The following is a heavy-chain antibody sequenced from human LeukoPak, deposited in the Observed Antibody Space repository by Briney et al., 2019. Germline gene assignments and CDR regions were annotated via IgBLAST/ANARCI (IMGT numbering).Heavy chain of an antibody. Sequence: ASVKVSCKASGYTFSDYYIHWVRQAPGQGLEWMGWINPKSGDLNYAQKFQGGVTTTRDTSSKTVYVELSRLRSDDTAVYFCARAAPAGYYYFMDVWGKGTTVTVSS. CDR2: INPKSGDL. CDR3: ARAAPAGYYYFMDV. J-gene: IGHJ6*03. V-gene: IGHV1-2*02. D-gene: IGHD2-15*01. CDR1: GYTFSDYY.